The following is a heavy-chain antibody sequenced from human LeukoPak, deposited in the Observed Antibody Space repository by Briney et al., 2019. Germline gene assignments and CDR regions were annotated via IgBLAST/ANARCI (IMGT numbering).Heavy chain of an antibody. J-gene: IGHJ4*02. V-gene: IGHV1-2*02. CDR2: INPDSGGA. D-gene: IGHD1-26*01. CDR3: ARDRDSGSHLLDY. Sequence: RASVKVSCKASGYTFSGYYLNWVRQAPGQGLEWMGWINPDSGGAIYAQKFQGRVTMTRDTSTNTAYMELRSLRSDDTAVYFCARDRDSGSHLLDYWGQGTLVTVSS. CDR1: GYTFSGYY.